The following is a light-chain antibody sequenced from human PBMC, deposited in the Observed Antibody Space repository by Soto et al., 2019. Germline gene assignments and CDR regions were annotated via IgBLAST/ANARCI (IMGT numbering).Light chain of an antibody. J-gene: IGKJ4*01. Sequence: DIQMTQSPSTLSASVGDSVTITCRASQSLSGWLTWYQQKPGKAPKLLIYQASSLKSGVPSRFSGSGYGTEFTLTISSLQPDDFATYYCQQYHSYPLTFGGGTKVEIK. V-gene: IGKV1-5*03. CDR3: QQYHSYPLT. CDR2: QAS. CDR1: QSLSGW.